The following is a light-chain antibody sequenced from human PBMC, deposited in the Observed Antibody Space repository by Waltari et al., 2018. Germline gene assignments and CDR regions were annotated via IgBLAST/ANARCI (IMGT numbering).Light chain of an antibody. V-gene: IGLV2-14*01. J-gene: IGLJ3*02. CDR2: DVS. Sequence: QSAMTQPASVSGSPGQSITLSCTGTSIDVGGYNYVSWYQQHPGKVPKLLIFDVSNRPSGVSNRFSGSKSGNTASLTISGLQAEDESDYYCCSFTSRSTWVFGGGTKLTVL. CDR3: CSFTSRSTWV. CDR1: SIDVGGYNY.